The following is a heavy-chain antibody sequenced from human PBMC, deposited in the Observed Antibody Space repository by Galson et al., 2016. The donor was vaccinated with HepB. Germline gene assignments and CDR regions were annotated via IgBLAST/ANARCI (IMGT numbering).Heavy chain of an antibody. J-gene: IGHJ6*03. D-gene: IGHD3-16*01. CDR1: GYTFTGHW. CDR3: ARRSAELWSFPYYKYDMDD. Sequence: QSGAEVKKPGESLRISCNASGYTFTGHWITWVRQMPGKGLEWLGSIDPGDSSTTYNPSFQGHVTISADKSIATAYLHWNPLKAADTAIYYCARRSAELWSFPYYKYDMDDWGIGTTVTVSS. CDR2: IDPGDSST. V-gene: IGHV5-10-1*01.